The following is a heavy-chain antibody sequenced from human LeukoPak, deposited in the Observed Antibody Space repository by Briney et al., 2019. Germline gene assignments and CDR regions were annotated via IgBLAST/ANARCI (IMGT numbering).Heavy chain of an antibody. J-gene: IGHJ4*02. CDR2: INHSGST. V-gene: IGHV4-34*01. CDR3: ARLHSSGWYLDY. Sequence: PSETLSLTCAVYGGSFSGYYWSWIRQPPGKGLEWIGEINHSGSTNYNPSLKSRVTISVDTSKNQFSLKLSSVTAADTAVYYCARLHSSGWYLDYWGQGTLVTVSS. CDR1: GGSFSGYY. D-gene: IGHD6-19*01.